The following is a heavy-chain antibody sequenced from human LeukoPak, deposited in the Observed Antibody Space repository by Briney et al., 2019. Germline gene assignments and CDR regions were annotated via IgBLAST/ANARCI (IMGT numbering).Heavy chain of an antibody. J-gene: IGHJ2*01. V-gene: IGHV4-39*01. CDR1: GGSISSSNYY. CDR2: IYYGGTT. Sequence: PSETLSLTCTVSGGSISSSNYYWGWIRQPPGKGLEWIGSIYYGGTTYYSPSLKSRLTISVDTSKNHFSLSLSSVTAADTAVYYCARHVLHQPYWYLDLWGRGTLVTVSS. D-gene: IGHD2-2*01. CDR3: ARHVLHQPYWYLDL.